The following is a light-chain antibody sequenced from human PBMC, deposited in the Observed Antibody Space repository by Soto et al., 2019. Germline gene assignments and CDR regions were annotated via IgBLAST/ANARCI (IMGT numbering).Light chain of an antibody. CDR3: CSYAGGYTYH. CDR2: EGH. V-gene: IGLV2-23*01. J-gene: IGLJ1*01. CDR1: SGFVGSFSL. Sequence: HSALAQPPSVSGSPGQSITISCSGTSGFVGSFSLVSWYQQHPGKAPKVMISEGHRRPSGVPDRFSGSKSGNTASLTISGLQAEDEADYFCCSYAGGYTYHFGTGTRSPS.